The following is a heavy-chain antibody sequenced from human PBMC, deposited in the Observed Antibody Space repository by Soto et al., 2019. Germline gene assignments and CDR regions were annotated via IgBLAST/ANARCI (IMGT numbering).Heavy chain of an antibody. J-gene: IGHJ6*02. CDR1: GGSISSSSYY. Sequence: SDTLSLTCTVSGGSISSSSYYWGWIRQPPGKGLEWIGSIYYSGSTYYNPSLKSRVTISVDTSKNQFSLKLSSVTAADTAVYYCARTYGMDVWGQGTTVTVSS. CDR2: IYYSGST. CDR3: ARTYGMDV. V-gene: IGHV4-39*01.